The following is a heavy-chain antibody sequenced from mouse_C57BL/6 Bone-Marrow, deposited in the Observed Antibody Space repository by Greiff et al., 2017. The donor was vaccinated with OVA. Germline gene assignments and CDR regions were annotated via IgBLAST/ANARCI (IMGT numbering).Heavy chain of an antibody. CDR2: ISDGGSYT. Sequence: EVMLVESGGGLVKPGGSLKLSCAASGFTFSSYAMSWVRQTPEKRLEWVATISDGGSYTYYPDNVKGRFTISRDNAKNNLYLQMSHLKSEDTAMYYCAREYTTDDWGQGTTLTVSS. V-gene: IGHV5-4*01. J-gene: IGHJ2*01. D-gene: IGHD1-1*01. CDR1: GFTFSSYA. CDR3: AREYTTDD.